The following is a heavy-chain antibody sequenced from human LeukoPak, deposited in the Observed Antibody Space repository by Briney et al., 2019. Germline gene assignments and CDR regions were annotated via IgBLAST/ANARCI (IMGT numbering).Heavy chain of an antibody. CDR2: ISGSGGST. V-gene: IGHV3-23*01. J-gene: IGHJ4*02. D-gene: IGHD6-19*01. Sequence: GGSLRLSCAASGLTFSSYAMSWVRQAPGKGLEWVSAISGSGGSTYYADSVKGRFTISRDNSKNTLYLQMNSLRAEDTAVYYCAKNVGYSSGWYYGNWGQGTLVTVSS. CDR3: AKNVGYSSGWYYGN. CDR1: GLTFSSYA.